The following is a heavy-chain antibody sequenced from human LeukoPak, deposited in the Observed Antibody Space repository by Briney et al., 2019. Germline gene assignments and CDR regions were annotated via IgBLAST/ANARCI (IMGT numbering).Heavy chain of an antibody. D-gene: IGHD6-19*01. CDR3: TRSGYSSGWYRYYYYYMDV. J-gene: IGHJ6*03. CDR2: INHSGST. V-gene: IGHV4-34*01. CDR1: GGSFSGYY. Sequence: ETLSLTCAVYGGSFSGYYWSWIRQPPGKGVEWIGEINHSGSTNYNPSLKSRVTISVDTSKNKFSLKRSCVTAADKAVYYCTRSGYSSGWYRYYYYYMDVGGKGTTVTISS.